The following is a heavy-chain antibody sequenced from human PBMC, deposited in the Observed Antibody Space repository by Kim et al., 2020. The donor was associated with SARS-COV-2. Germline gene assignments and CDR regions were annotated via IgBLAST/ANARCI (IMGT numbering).Heavy chain of an antibody. J-gene: IGHJ4*02. CDR3: ARVHGRERTIDY. CDR1: GGSVSSGSYY. CDR2: IYYSGST. Sequence: SETLSLTCTVSGGSVSSGSYYWSSIRQPPGKGLEWIGYIYYSGSTNYNPSLKSRVTISVDTSKNQFSLKLSSVTAADTAVYYCARVHGRERTIDYWGQGTLVTVSS. V-gene: IGHV4-61*01. D-gene: IGHD1-1*01.